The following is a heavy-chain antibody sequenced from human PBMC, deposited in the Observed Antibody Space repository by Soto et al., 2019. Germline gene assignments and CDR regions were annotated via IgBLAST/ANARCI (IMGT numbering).Heavy chain of an antibody. V-gene: IGHV4-39*01. Sequence: QLQLQESGPGLVKPSETLSLTCTVSGGSISNSYYYWGWIRQPPGKGLEWIGNIYYSGNTYYNPSLKSRVTISVDTSNNQFSLKLSSVTAADTAVYYCARLWRRDNFSFDIWGQGTMVTVSS. D-gene: IGHD3-3*01. J-gene: IGHJ3*02. CDR2: IYYSGNT. CDR3: ARLWRRDNFSFDI. CDR1: GGSISNSYYY.